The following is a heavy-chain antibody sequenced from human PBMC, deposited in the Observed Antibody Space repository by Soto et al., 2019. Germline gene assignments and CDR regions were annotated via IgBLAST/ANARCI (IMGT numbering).Heavy chain of an antibody. CDR3: AKGASRNYYYYGVDV. V-gene: IGHV3-23*01. CDR2: ISGRDGST. CDR1: GFTFSSYA. D-gene: IGHD1-1*01. Sequence: EVQLLESGGGLVQPGGSLRLSCAASGFTFSSYAMSWVRQAPGKGLEWVSAISGRDGSTYYADSVKGRCTISRDNSKNPRLPQRNSLRAEDPAMYYCAKGASRNYYYYGVDVWGQGTTVTVSS. J-gene: IGHJ6*02.